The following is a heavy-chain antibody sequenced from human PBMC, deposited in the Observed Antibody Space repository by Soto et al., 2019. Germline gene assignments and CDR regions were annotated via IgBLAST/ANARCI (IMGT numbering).Heavy chain of an antibody. CDR2: IYSGGKI. V-gene: IGHV3-66*01. CDR1: GFSVSTNY. Sequence: VQLVESGGGLVQPGGSLRLSCAASGFSVSTNYMSWVRQAQGKGLEWVSIIYSGGKIDYADSVKGRFTISRDNSKNTLFLQMNSLRVEDKSVYYCAKNLIENIPITGNDWGQGTLVTVSS. J-gene: IGHJ4*02. CDR3: AKNLIENIPITGND. D-gene: IGHD1-1*01.